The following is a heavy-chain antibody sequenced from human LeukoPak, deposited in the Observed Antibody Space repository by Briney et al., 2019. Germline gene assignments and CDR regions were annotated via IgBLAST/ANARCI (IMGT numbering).Heavy chain of an antibody. Sequence: GESLKISCKGSGYSFTSYWIDWVRQMPGKGLEWMGIIYPGDSDTRYSPSFQGQVTISADKSISTAYLQWSSMTASDTAMYYCASRPFETTVVPWDFYWGQGTQVTVSS. V-gene: IGHV5-51*01. D-gene: IGHD4-23*01. CDR2: IYPGDSDT. CDR3: ASRPFETTVVPWDFY. CDR1: GYSFTSYW. J-gene: IGHJ4*02.